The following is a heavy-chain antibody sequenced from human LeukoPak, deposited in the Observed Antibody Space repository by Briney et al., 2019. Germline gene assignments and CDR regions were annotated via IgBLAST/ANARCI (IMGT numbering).Heavy chain of an antibody. CDR2: INPSGGST. CDR1: GYTFTSYY. D-gene: IGHD6-19*01. V-gene: IGHV1-46*01. CDR3: ATPPTPGIAVAGTEAVMDV. Sequence: ASVKVSCKASGYTFTSYYMHWVRQAPGQGLEWMGVINPSGGSTSYAQKFQGRVTMTRDTSTSTVYMELSSLRSEDTAVYYCATPPTPGIAVAGTEAVMDVWGQGTMVTVSS. J-gene: IGHJ6*02.